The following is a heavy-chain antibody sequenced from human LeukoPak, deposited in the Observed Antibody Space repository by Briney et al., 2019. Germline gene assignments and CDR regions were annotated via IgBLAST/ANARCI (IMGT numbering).Heavy chain of an antibody. CDR2: ISGSGGST. CDR1: GFTFSSYA. Sequence: GGSLRLSCAASGFTFSSYAMSWVRQAPGKGLEWVSAISGSGGSTYYADSVKGRFTISGDNSKNPLYLQMNSLRAEDTAVYYCAKDSSRGIQLWFYYWGQGTLVTVSS. CDR3: AKDSSRGIQLWFYY. J-gene: IGHJ4*02. D-gene: IGHD5-18*01. V-gene: IGHV3-23*01.